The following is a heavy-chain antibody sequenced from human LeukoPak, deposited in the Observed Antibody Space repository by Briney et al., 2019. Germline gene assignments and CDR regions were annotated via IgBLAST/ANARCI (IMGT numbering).Heavy chain of an antibody. D-gene: IGHD3-22*01. CDR2: ISSSSSTI. J-gene: IGHJ4*02. Sequence: PGGSLRLSCAASGFTFSSYSMNWVRQAPGKGLEWVSYISSSSSTIYYADSVKGRFTISRDNAKNSLYLQMNNLRAEGTAVYYCARDYYDSGGFPGYWGQGTLVTVSS. CDR3: ARDYYDSGGFPGY. V-gene: IGHV3-48*01. CDR1: GFTFSSYS.